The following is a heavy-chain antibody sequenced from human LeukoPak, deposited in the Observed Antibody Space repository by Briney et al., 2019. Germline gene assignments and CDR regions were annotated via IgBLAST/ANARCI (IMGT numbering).Heavy chain of an antibody. J-gene: IGHJ1*01. CDR3: ASPSGSYYGYFQD. CDR2: IRYDGSNK. D-gene: IGHD1-26*01. CDR1: GFTFSSYG. V-gene: IGHV3-30*02. Sequence: GGSLRLSCAASGFTFSSYGMHWVRQAPGKGLEWVAFIRYDGSNKYYADSVKGRFTISRDNSKNTLYLQMNSLRAEDTAVYYCASPSGSYYGYFQDWGQGTLVTVSS.